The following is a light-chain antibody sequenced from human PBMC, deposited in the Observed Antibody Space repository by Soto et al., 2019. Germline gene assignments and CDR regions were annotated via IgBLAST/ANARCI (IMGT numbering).Light chain of an antibody. J-gene: IGKJ3*01. CDR1: QSVSSN. CDR2: GAS. V-gene: IGKV3-15*01. CDR3: QQYNNWLGT. Sequence: EIVMTQSPATLSVSPGERATLSCRASQSVSSNLAWYQQKPGQAPRLLIYGASTRATGIPARFSGSGSGTEFTLTISSLQSEDFAVYYCQQYNNWLGTFGPGNKVDIK.